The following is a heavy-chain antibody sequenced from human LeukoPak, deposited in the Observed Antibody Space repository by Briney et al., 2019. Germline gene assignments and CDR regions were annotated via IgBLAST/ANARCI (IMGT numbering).Heavy chain of an antibody. D-gene: IGHD3-22*01. Sequence: ASVKVSCKASGYTFTSYGISWVRQTPGQGLEWMGGIIPIFGTANYAQKFQGRVTITADKSTSTAYMELSSLRSEDTAVYYCTTPMDYYDSSGYSWFDPWGQGTLVTVSS. CDR1: GYTFTSYG. V-gene: IGHV1-69*06. J-gene: IGHJ5*02. CDR3: TTPMDYYDSSGYSWFDP. CDR2: IIPIFGTA.